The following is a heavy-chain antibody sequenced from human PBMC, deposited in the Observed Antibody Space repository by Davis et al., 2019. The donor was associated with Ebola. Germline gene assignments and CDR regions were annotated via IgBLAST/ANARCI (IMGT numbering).Heavy chain of an antibody. D-gene: IGHD3-22*01. Sequence: GGSLRLSCAASGFTFSSYAMSWVRQAPGKGLEWVSAISGSGGSTYYADSVKGRFTISKDNSKNTLYLQMNSLRAEDTAVYYCARVQGLYDSSGYYYGLNYWGQGTLVTVSS. CDR2: ISGSGGST. J-gene: IGHJ4*02. CDR1: GFTFSSYA. CDR3: ARVQGLYDSSGYYYGLNY. V-gene: IGHV3-23*01.